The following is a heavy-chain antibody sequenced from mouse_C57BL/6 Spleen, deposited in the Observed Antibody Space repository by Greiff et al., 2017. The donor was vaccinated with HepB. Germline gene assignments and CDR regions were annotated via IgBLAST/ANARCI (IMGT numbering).Heavy chain of an antibody. D-gene: IGHD1-1*01. CDR2: IYPGSGNT. J-gene: IGHJ2*01. CDR3: ARGDGSSYPYFDY. V-gene: IGHV1-76*01. CDR1: GYTFTDYY. Sequence: QVQLKESGAELVRPGASVKLSCKASGYTFTDYYINWVKQRPGQGLEWIARIYPGSGNTYYNEKFKGKATLTAEKSSSTAYMQLSSLTSEDSAVYFCARGDGSSYPYFDYWGQGTTLTVSS.